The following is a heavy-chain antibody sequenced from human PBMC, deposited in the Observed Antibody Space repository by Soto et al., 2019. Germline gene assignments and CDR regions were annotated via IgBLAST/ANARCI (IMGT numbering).Heavy chain of an antibody. CDR1: GFNFRTYG. Sequence: QVQLVESGGGVVQPGRSLRLSCAASGFNFRTYGIHWVRQAPGKGLEWVALISKDGSHSYYAHSVKGRFTTSRDNSQNNAFLQVNSLRADDTAVYFCARGTDYADLGNAEYFHPWGQGTLVTVSS. CDR3: ARGTDYADLGNAEYFHP. V-gene: IGHV3-30*03. J-gene: IGHJ1*01. CDR2: ISKDGSHS. D-gene: IGHD4-17*01.